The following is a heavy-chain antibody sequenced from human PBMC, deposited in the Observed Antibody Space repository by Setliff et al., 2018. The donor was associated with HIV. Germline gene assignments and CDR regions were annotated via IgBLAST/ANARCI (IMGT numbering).Heavy chain of an antibody. V-gene: IGHV4-59*01. CDR3: ARGVNFDY. CDR2: IYSSGNT. J-gene: IGHJ4*02. Sequence: PSETLSLTCTVSDGSISSYYWSWIRQPPGKGLEWIGYIYSSGNTNYNPSLKSRVTISVDTSKNQFSLKLTSVTAADTAIYYCARGVNFDYWGQGTQVTVSS. CDR1: DGSISSYY. D-gene: IGHD3-3*01.